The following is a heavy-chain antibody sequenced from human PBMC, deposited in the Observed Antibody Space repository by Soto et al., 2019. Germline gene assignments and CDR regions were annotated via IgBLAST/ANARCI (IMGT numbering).Heavy chain of an antibody. V-gene: IGHV4-39*01. Sequence: SETLSLTCTVSGGSISSSSYYWGWIRKPPGKGLEWIGSIYYRGITYYNPSLKSRVTISVDTSNNQFSLTLSSVTAADTAVYYRARLGLDFWSGSRPGWLDPWGHGTLVTVS. D-gene: IGHD3-3*01. CDR1: GGSISSSSYY. CDR2: IYYRGIT. J-gene: IGHJ5*02. CDR3: ARLGLDFWSGSRPGWLDP.